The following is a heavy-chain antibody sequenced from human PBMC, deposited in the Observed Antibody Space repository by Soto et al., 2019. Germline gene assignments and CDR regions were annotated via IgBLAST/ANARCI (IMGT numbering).Heavy chain of an antibody. D-gene: IGHD3-3*01. Sequence: PSETLSLTCTVSGGSISSYYWAWIRQPPGKGLEWIGYIYYSASTNYNPSLKSRVTISVDTSNNQFSPKLSSVTAADTAVYYCASLERFWSFWANWWGQGTLVTVSS. J-gene: IGHJ4*02. V-gene: IGHV4-59*01. CDR2: IYYSAST. CDR3: ASLERFWSFWANW. CDR1: GGSISSYY.